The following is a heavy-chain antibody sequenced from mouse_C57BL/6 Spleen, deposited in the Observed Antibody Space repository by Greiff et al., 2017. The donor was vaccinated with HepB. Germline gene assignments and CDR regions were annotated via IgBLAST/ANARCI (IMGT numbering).Heavy chain of an antibody. V-gene: IGHV1-81*01. Sequence: VKLQESGAELARPGASVKLSCKASGYTFTSYGISWVKQRTGQGLEWIGEIYPRSGNTYYNEKFKGKATLTADKSSSTAYMELRSLTSEDSAVYFCAREGQLRLRDYAMDYWGQGTSVTVSS. CDR1: GYTFTSYG. D-gene: IGHD3-2*02. J-gene: IGHJ4*01. CDR2: IYPRSGNT. CDR3: AREGQLRLRDYAMDY.